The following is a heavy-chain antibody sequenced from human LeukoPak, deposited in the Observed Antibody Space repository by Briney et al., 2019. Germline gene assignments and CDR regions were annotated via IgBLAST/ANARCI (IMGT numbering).Heavy chain of an antibody. D-gene: IGHD6-13*01. J-gene: IGHJ5*02. CDR2: INHSGST. CDR3: AREIGSSWYQGYRNWFDP. V-gene: IGHV4-34*01. Sequence: SETLSLTCAVYGVSFSGYYWSWIRQPPGKGLEWIGEINHSGSTNYNPSLKSRVTISVDTSKNQFSLKLSSVTAADTAVYYCAREIGSSWYQGYRNWFDPWGQGTLVTVSS. CDR1: GVSFSGYY.